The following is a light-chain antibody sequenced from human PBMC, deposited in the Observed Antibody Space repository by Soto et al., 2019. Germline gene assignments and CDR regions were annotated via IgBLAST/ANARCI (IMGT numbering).Light chain of an antibody. Sequence: EIVLTQSPGTLSVSPGERATLSCRASQSVSSKLAWYQQKPGQAPRLLFYGASTGATGIPARFSGSGSETEFTPSISSLQSEDFAVDYCQQYNNWPGTFGQGTKVDIK. V-gene: IGKV3-15*01. CDR3: QQYNNWPGT. CDR2: GAS. J-gene: IGKJ1*01. CDR1: QSVSSK.